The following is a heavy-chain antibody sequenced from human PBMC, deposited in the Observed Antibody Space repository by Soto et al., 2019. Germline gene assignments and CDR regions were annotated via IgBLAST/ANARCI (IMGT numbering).Heavy chain of an antibody. CDR1: GGTFSSYA. J-gene: IGHJ2*01. CDR2: IIPIFGTA. Sequence: QVQLVQSGAEVKKPGSSVKVSCKASGGTFSSYAISWVRQASGRGLEWMGGIIPIFGTANYAQKFQGRVTITADESTSTAYMELSSLRSEDTTVYYCARGSSSSTWYDPWYFDLWGRGTLVTVSS. D-gene: IGHD6-13*01. CDR3: ARGSSSSTWYDPWYFDL. V-gene: IGHV1-69*01.